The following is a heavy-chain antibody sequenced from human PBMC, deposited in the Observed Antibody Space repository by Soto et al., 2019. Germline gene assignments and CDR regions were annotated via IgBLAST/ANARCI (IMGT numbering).Heavy chain of an antibody. D-gene: IGHD3-3*01. CDR2: IYPGDSDT. Sequence: GESLRISWNGSGYSFTSYWVGWVRQMPGKGLEWMGIIYPGDSDTRYSPSFQGQVTISADKSISTAYLQWSSLKASDTAMYYCATTTYYDFWSGGNTDAFDIWGQGTMVTVSS. CDR1: GYSFTSYW. V-gene: IGHV5-51*01. CDR3: ATTTYYDFWSGGNTDAFDI. J-gene: IGHJ3*02.